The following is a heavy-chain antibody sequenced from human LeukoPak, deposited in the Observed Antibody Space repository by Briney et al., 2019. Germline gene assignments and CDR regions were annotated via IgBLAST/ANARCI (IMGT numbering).Heavy chain of an antibody. Sequence: PGGSLRLSCAASGFTFSSYDMTWVRQAPGKGLEWVAVISYDGSNKYYADSVKGRFTISRDNSKNTLYVQMNSLRAEDTAVYYCARGSLEHGEGGDNWFDPWGQGTLVTVSS. CDR3: ARGSLEHGEGGDNWFDP. CDR2: ISYDGSNK. CDR1: GFTFSSYD. J-gene: IGHJ5*02. D-gene: IGHD3-16*01. V-gene: IGHV3-30*03.